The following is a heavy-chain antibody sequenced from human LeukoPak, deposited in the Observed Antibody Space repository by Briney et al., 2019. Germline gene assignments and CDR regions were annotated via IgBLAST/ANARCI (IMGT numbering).Heavy chain of an antibody. J-gene: IGHJ4*02. CDR2: ISRSGGAP. D-gene: IGHD1-20*01. CDR1: GFTFSSHD. V-gene: IGHV3-23*01. Sequence: GGSLRLSCAASGFTFSSHDMNWVRQAPGKGLEWVSSISRSGGAPAYADSVKGRFAISRDNSKNTLCLHMNRLRAEDTAVYYCAKDFNWSDAGWGQGTLVTVSS. CDR3: AKDFNWSDAG.